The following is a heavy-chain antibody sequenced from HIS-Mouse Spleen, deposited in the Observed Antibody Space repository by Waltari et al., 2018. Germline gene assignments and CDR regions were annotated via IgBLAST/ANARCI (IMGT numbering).Heavy chain of an antibody. D-gene: IGHD6-19*01. J-gene: IGHJ4*02. CDR3: AKASSGWLDY. CDR1: GFTFSSYG. Sequence: QVQLVESGGGVVQPGRSLRLSCAASGFTFSSYGMHWVRQAPGKGWGLVAVISYEGSNKYYADSVKGRFTISRDNSKNTLYLQMNSLRAEDTAVYYCAKASSGWLDYWGQGTLVTVSS. V-gene: IGHV3-30*18. CDR2: ISYEGSNK.